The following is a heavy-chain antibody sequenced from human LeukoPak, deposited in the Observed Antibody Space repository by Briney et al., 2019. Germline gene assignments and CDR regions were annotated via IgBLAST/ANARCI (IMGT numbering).Heavy chain of an antibody. J-gene: IGHJ4*02. CDR1: GFTFNNYA. CDR2: ISGGGETT. D-gene: IGHD4-17*01. CDR3: ARDYADYVGYFFFDY. V-gene: IGHV3-23*01. Sequence: GGSLRLSCAASGFTFNNYAMNWVRQAPGKGLEWVASISGGGETTYYADSAKGRFTISRDNSQNTLYLQMNRLRAEDTAVYYCARDYADYVGYFFFDYWGQGTLVTVSS.